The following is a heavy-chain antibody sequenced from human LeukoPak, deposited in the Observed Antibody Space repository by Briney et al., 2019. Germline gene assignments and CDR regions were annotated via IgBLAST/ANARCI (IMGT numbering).Heavy chain of an antibody. CDR3: ARLAVSSIWSVYFDY. D-gene: IGHD6-13*01. CDR2: IYPGDSNT. V-gene: IGHV5-51*01. J-gene: IGHJ4*02. Sequence: PGESLKISCKGSGYSFTNYWIGWVRQMPGKGLEWTGIIYPGDSNTRYSPSFQGQVTISADKSISTAYLQWSSLKASDTAIYYCARLAVSSIWSVYFDYWGQGTLVTVSS. CDR1: GYSFTNYW.